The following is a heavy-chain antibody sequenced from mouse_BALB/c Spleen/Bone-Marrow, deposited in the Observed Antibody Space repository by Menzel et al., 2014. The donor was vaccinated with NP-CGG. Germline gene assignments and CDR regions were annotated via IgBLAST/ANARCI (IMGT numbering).Heavy chain of an antibody. CDR2: ISNGGGST. CDR1: GFTFSDYY. D-gene: IGHD1-1*01. J-gene: IGHJ4*01. Sequence: EVKLMESGGGLVQPGGSLKLSSATSGFTFSDYYMYWVRQTPEKRLEWVAYISNGGGSTYYPDTVKGRFAISRDNAKNTLYLQMSRLKSEDTAMYCCARRRSLYYAMDYWGQGTSVTVSS. CDR3: ARRRSLYYAMDY. V-gene: IGHV5-12*02.